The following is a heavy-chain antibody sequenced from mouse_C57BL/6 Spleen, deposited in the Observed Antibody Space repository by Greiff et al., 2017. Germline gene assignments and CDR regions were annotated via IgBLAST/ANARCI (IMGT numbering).Heavy chain of an antibody. V-gene: IGHV1-19*01. D-gene: IGHD2-1*01. J-gene: IGHJ4*01. CDR3: AREIYGNYYAMDY. Sequence: EVQLQQSGPVLVKPGASVKMSCKASGYTFTDYYMNWVKQSHGKSLEWIGVINPYNGGTSYNQKFKGKATLSVDTSSSTAYMELNSLTSEDSAVYYCAREIYGNYYAMDYWGQGTSGTVSS. CDR1: GYTFTDYY. CDR2: INPYNGGT.